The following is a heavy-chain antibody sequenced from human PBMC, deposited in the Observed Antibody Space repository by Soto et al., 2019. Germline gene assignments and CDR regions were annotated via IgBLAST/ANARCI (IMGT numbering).Heavy chain of an antibody. CDR2: IGLAGDT. D-gene: IGHD3-10*01. CDR1: GFIFSNFD. J-gene: IGHJ5*02. V-gene: IGHV3-13*01. Sequence: PGGSLILSCGASGFIFSNFDMHWVGQTTEKGLEWVSGIGLAGDTNYSGSVKGGLTISRENAKNSLFLQMNSMRVGDTAVYYCVRGLPGGFDPWGQGTLVTVSS. CDR3: VRGLPGGFDP.